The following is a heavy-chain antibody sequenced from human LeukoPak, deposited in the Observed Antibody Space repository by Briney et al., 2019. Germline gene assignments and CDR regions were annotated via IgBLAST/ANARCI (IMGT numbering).Heavy chain of an antibody. Sequence: PSETLSFTCTVSGGSISSGSYYWSWIRQPPGKGLEWIGYIYHSGSTYYNPSLKSRVTISVDRSKNQFSLKLSSVTAADTAVYYCAKGGYSSSSGAFDIWGQGTMVTVSS. V-gene: IGHV4-30-2*01. D-gene: IGHD6-6*01. CDR2: IYHSGST. CDR1: GGSISSGSYY. CDR3: AKGGYSSSSGAFDI. J-gene: IGHJ3*02.